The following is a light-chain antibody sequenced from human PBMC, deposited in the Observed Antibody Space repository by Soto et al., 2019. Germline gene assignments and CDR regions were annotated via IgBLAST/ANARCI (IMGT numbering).Light chain of an antibody. Sequence: EIVMTQSPATLSVSPGERATLSCRASQSVSSNLAWYQQKPGQAPRLLIYGASTRATGIPARFSGSGSGTEFTLTISSLQSEDFALYYCQQYNNWPPKYTFGQGTKVDIK. CDR1: QSVSSN. J-gene: IGKJ2*01. CDR3: QQYNNWPPKYT. CDR2: GAS. V-gene: IGKV3-15*01.